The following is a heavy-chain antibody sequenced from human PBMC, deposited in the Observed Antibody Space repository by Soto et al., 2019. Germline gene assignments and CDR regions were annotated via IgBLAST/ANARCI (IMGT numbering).Heavy chain of an antibody. J-gene: IGHJ4*02. CDR2: FDPEDGET. V-gene: IGHV1-24*01. D-gene: IGHD4-17*01. Sequence: GPVKVSCKVSGYTLTELSIHWVRQAPGKGLEWMGGFDPEDGETIYAQKFQGRVTMTEDTSTDTAYMELSSLRSEDTAVYYCATLTTVTTSLDYWGQGTLVTVSS. CDR3: ATLTTVTTSLDY. CDR1: GYTLTELS.